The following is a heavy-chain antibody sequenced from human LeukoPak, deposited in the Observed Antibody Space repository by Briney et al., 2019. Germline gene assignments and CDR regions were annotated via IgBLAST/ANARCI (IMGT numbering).Heavy chain of an antibody. CDR1: GGSISSYY. Sequence: SETLSLTCTVSGGSISSYYWSWIRQPPGKGLEWIGEIYHSGSTNYNPSLKSRVTISVDKSKNQFSLKLSSVTAADTAVYYCAREKDGSGWYERAIDYWGQGTLVTVSS. CDR2: IYHSGST. J-gene: IGHJ4*02. CDR3: AREKDGSGWYERAIDY. D-gene: IGHD6-19*01. V-gene: IGHV4-59*12.